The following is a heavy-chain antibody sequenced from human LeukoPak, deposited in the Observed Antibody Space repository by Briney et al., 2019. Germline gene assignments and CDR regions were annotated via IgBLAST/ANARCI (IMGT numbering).Heavy chain of an antibody. CDR1: GGTFSSYA. CDR3: SASAPTYG. D-gene: IGHD3-3*01. J-gene: IGHJ6*01. CDR2: INPILRIT. V-gene: IGHV1-69*04. Sequence: SVKVSCKSSGGTFSSYAISWVRQNPGQGIERNGRINPILRITNYAKKFQGRVTITADEATSTDYMNLSNLRSEDTAVYYWSASAPTYG.